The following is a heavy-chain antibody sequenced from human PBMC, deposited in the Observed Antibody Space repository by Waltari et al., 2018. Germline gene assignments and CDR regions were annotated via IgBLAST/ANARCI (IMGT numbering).Heavy chain of an antibody. D-gene: IGHD1-1*01. Sequence: QVQLQESGPGLVKPSQTLSLTCTVSGGSISSGDYYWSWIRQPPGKGLEWTGYIYYSASTYYNPSLKSRVTISVDTSKNQFSLKLSSVTAADTAVYYCARPARELDDAFDIWGQGTMVTVSS. CDR2: IYYSAST. V-gene: IGHV4-30-4*08. J-gene: IGHJ3*02. CDR3: ARPARELDDAFDI. CDR1: GGSISSGDYY.